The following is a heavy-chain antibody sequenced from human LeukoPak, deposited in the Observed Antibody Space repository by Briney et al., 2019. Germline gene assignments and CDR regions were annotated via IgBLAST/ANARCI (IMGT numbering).Heavy chain of an antibody. V-gene: IGHV3-23*01. CDR1: GFTLSNYA. CDR2: ISGSGGGT. J-gene: IGHJ4*02. CDR3: AKDPASYYFDY. Sequence: GGSLRLSCAASGFTLSNYAMSRVRQAPGKGLEWVSSISGSGGGTYYPDSVKGRFTISRDNSQNTLYLQMNSLRAEDTAIYYCAKDPASYYFDYWGQGTLVTVSS.